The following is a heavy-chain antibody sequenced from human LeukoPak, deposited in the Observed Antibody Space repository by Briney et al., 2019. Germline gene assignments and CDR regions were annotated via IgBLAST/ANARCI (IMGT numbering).Heavy chain of an antibody. Sequence: ASVKVSCKASGYTFTSYGISWVRQAPGQGLEWMGWISAFNGNTNYAQKLQGRVTMTTDTSTSTAYMELRSLRSDDTAVYYCARGEYNSGWYGEAYYYYMDVWGKGTTDTVSS. CDR1: GYTFTSYG. CDR3: ARGEYNSGWYGEAYYYYMDV. CDR2: ISAFNGNT. D-gene: IGHD6-19*01. V-gene: IGHV1-18*01. J-gene: IGHJ6*03.